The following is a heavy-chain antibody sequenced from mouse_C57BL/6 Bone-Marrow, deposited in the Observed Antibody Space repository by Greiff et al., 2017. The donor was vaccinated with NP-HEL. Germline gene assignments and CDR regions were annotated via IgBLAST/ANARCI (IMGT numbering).Heavy chain of an antibody. CDR1: GYAFSSSW. J-gene: IGHJ2*01. V-gene: IGHV1-82*01. CDR2: IYPGDGDT. Sequence: QVQLQQSGPELVKPGASVKISCKASGYAFSSSWMNWVKQRPGKGLEWIGRIYPGDGDTNYNGKFKGKATLTADKSSSTAYMQLSSLTSEDSAVFFCARPIKLFFGFGGQGNTITVSS. CDR3: ARPIKLFFGF.